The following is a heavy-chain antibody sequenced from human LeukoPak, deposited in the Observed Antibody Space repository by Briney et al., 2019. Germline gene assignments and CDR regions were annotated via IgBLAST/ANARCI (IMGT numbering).Heavy chain of an antibody. D-gene: IGHD5-12*01. CDR2: IYHSGST. CDR1: GGSISSGYY. Sequence: PSETLSLTCTVSGGSISSGYYWGWIRQPPGKGLEWIGSIYHSGSTYYNPSLKSRVTISVDTSKNQFSLKLSSVTAADTAVYYCARAYSGYDTSDYWGQETLVTVSS. CDR3: ARAYSGYDTSDY. J-gene: IGHJ4*02. V-gene: IGHV4-38-2*02.